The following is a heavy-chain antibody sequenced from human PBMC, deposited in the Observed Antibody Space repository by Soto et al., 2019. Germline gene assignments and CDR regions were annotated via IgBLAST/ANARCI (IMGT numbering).Heavy chain of an antibody. V-gene: IGHV4-39*01. J-gene: IGHJ5*02. CDR1: GGSISSSSYY. Sequence: ASETLSLTCTVSGGSISSSSYYWGWIRQPPGKGLEWIGSIYYSGSTYYNPSLKSRVTISVDTSKNQFSLKLSSVTAADTAVYYCARHGDYYDSSGSRFDPWGQGTLVTVSS. D-gene: IGHD3-22*01. CDR3: ARHGDYYDSSGSRFDP. CDR2: IYYSGST.